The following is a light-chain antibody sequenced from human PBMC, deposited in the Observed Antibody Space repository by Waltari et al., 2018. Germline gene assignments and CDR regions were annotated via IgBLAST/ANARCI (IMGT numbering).Light chain of an antibody. V-gene: IGLV1-51*02. Sequence: QSVLTQPPSVSAAPGQRVTLPRAGGSSNIWNNYVSWYRPFPGTAPKLLSYENSERPSGIPGRFSGSKSGTSATLDITGLQAGDEADYYCGTWDSSLSGAVFGGGTHLTVL. CDR3: GTWDSSLSGAV. CDR1: SSNIWNNY. J-gene: IGLJ7*01. CDR2: ENS.